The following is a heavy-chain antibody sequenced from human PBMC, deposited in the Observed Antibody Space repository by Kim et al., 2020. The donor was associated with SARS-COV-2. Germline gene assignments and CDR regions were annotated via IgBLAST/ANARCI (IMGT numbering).Heavy chain of an antibody. D-gene: IGHD1-1*01. V-gene: IGHV1-18*01. Sequence: ASVKVSCKGSGYIFTRYGISWVRQAPGQGLECVGWISAYNGKTIYAPRLQGRVALTTDSAANTAYMDLRNLRSDDTAVYYCAVQLEPGMDYYDYDMDVWGKGTTVTVS. J-gene: IGHJ6*03. CDR3: AVQLEPGMDYYDYDMDV. CDR1: GYIFTRYG. CDR2: ISAYNGKT.